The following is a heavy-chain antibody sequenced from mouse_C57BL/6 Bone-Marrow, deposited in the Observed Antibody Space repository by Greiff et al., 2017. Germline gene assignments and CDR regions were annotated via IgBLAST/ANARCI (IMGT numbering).Heavy chain of an antibody. CDR2: IYPGNSDT. D-gene: IGHD2-5*01. J-gene: IGHJ4*01. V-gene: IGHV1-5*01. Sequence: VQLQQSGPVLARPGASVKMSCKTSGYTFTSYWMHWVKQRPGQGLEWIGAIYPGNSDTSYNQKFKGKAKLTAVTSASTAYMELSSLTNEDSAVYNCTRGDYSNYDYAMDYWGQGTSVTVSS. CDR3: TRGDYSNYDYAMDY. CDR1: GYTFTSYW.